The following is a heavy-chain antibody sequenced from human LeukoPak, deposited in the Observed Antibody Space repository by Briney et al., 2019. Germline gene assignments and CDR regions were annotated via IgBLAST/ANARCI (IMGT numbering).Heavy chain of an antibody. CDR2: ISAYNGNT. CDR1: GYTFTSYG. CDR3: ASHFYDILTGYYSGMDV. Sequence: ASVKVSCKASGYTFTSYGISWVRQAPGQGLEWMGWISAYNGNTNYAQKLQGRVTMTTDTSTSTAYMELRSLRSDDTAVYYCASHFYDILTGYYSGMDVWGQGNTVTVSS. J-gene: IGHJ6*02. V-gene: IGHV1-18*01. D-gene: IGHD3-9*01.